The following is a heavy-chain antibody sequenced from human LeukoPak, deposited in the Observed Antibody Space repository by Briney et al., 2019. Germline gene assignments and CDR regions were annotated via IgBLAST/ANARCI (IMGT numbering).Heavy chain of an antibody. D-gene: IGHD6-13*01. CDR1: GFTFSSYG. Sequence: GGSLRLSSAASGFTFSSYGMHWVRQAPGKGLEWVAVISYDGSVKYYSDSVKGRFTISRDSSKNTLYLQMNSLRAEDTAVYYCAKEEQQLISHGFDYWGQGTLVTVSS. J-gene: IGHJ4*02. V-gene: IGHV3-30*18. CDR2: ISYDGSVK. CDR3: AKEEQQLISHGFDY.